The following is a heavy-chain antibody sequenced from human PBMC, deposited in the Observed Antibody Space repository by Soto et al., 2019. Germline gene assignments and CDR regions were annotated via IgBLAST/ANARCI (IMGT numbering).Heavy chain of an antibody. D-gene: IGHD3-10*01. J-gene: IGHJ5*02. CDR3: ARVDYYGSQHWFDP. CDR1: GFTFSSYG. CDR2: IWYDGSNK. Sequence: GGSLRLSCAASGFTFSSYGMHWVRQAPGKGLEWVAVIWYDGSNKYYADSVKGRFTISRDNSKNTLYLQMNSLRAEDTAVYYCARVDYYGSQHWFDPWGQGTLVTVSS. V-gene: IGHV3-33*01.